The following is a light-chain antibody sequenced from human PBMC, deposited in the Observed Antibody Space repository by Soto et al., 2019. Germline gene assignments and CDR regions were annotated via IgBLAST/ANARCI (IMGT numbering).Light chain of an antibody. CDR2: GAS. J-gene: IGKJ1*01. Sequence: EIVLTQSPATLSLSPGEIAPLSCRASQSLSGRFLACYQQKPGQPPRLLIHGASTRAAGIPDRFSGSGSGTDFALTISSLEPEDFAVYFCQQYERSTRTFGQGTRVEIK. V-gene: IGKV3-20*01. CDR1: QSLSGRF. CDR3: QQYERSTRT.